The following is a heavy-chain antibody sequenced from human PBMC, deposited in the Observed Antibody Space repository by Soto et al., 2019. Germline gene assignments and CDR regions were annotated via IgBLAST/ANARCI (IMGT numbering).Heavy chain of an antibody. Sequence: GASLKISCEGSGYRFTSYWISWVRQMPGKGLEWMGIIYPGDSDTRYSPSFQGQVTISADKSISTAYLQWSSLKASDTAMYYCARTSAAGKYYYGMDVWGQGTTVTVSS. CDR2: IYPGDSDT. V-gene: IGHV5-51*01. CDR1: GYRFTSYW. J-gene: IGHJ6*02. D-gene: IGHD6-13*01. CDR3: ARTSAAGKYYYGMDV.